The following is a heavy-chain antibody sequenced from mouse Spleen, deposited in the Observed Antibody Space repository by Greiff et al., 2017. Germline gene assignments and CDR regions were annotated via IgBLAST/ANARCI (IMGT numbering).Heavy chain of an antibody. CDR3: ARNSYYRYEDFDY. CDR1: GFSLTSYA. V-gene: IGHV2-9-1*01. J-gene: IGHJ2*01. Sequence: VKLMESGPGLVAPSQSLSITCTVSGFSLTSYAISWVRQPPGKGLEWLGVIWTGGGTNYNSALKSRLSISKDNSKSQVFLKMNSLQTDDTARYYCARNSYYRYEDFDYWGQGTTRTVSS. D-gene: IGHD2-14*01. CDR2: IWTGGGT.